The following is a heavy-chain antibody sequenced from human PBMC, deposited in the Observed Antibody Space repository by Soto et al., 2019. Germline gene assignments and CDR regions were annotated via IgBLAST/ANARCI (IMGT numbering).Heavy chain of an antibody. CDR2: IYTSGST. CDR1: GGSLSGYY. Sequence: SAPLSLTCAVYGGSLSGYYWSWIRQPAGKGLEWIGRIYTSGSTNYNPSLKSRVTMSVDTSKNQFSLKLSSVTAADTAVYYCARASSNWWFDPWGQGTLVTVSS. V-gene: IGHV4-59*10. D-gene: IGHD6-13*01. J-gene: IGHJ5*02. CDR3: ARASSNWWFDP.